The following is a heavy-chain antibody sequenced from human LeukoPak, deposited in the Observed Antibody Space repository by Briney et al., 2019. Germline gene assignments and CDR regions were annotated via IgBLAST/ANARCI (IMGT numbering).Heavy chain of an antibody. CDR1: GGSISSGGYY. V-gene: IGHV4-31*03. CDR3: ARRIPAAGQSSYYFDS. J-gene: IGHJ4*02. D-gene: IGHD6-13*01. CDR2: IYYSGST. Sequence: PSETLSLTCTVSGGSISSGGYYWSWIRQHPGKGLEWIGYIYYSGSTYYNPSLKSRVTISVDTSKSHFSLKLSSVTAADTAVYYCARRIPAAGQSSYYFDSWGQGALVTVSS.